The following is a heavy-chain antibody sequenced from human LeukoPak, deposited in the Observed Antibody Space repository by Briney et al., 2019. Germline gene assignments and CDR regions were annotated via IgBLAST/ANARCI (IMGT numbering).Heavy chain of an antibody. CDR3: AGGSAGWEDDGYFQH. CDR2: IYYSGST. V-gene: IGHV4-59*07. D-gene: IGHD1-26*01. J-gene: IGHJ1*01. CDR1: GHSISSYH. Sequence: WDSLSLTCTLSGHSISSYHGSWLRQPPGEGLGWIVYIYYSGSTKYNPSRKGPVTISVDTSKNQFSLKLSSPTAADPAVYFRAGGSAGWEDDGYFQHWGQGTLVTVTA.